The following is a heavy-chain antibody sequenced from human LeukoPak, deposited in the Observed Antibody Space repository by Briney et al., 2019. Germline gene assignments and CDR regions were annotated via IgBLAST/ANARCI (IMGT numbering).Heavy chain of an antibody. V-gene: IGHV1-69*13. CDR1: GYIFTSYG. CDR3: ARQGYTNNLGGYFGDKDDGFDL. Sequence: GASVRVSCKASGYIFTSYGISWVRQAPGQGLEWMGRIIPIFGTPDYAQKFQGRVTITADESTSTAYMELSRLRFEDTAVYYCARQGYTNNLGGYFGDKDDGFDLWGQGTMVTVSS. J-gene: IGHJ3*01. D-gene: IGHD3-9*01. CDR2: IIPIFGTP.